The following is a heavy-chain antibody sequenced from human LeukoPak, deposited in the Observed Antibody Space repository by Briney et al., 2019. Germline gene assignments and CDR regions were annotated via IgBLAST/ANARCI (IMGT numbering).Heavy chain of an antibody. J-gene: IGHJ6*02. D-gene: IGHD4-17*01. CDR1: GGSISSYY. CDR3: ARHVSGDYAWLDV. V-gene: IGHV4-59*08. Sequence: SETLSLTCTVSGGSISSYYWSWIRQPPGKGLEWIGYIHYSGSINYNPALKSRVTISVDTSKKQFSLKLSSVTAADTAVYYCARHVSGDYAWLDVWGQGTTVTVSS. CDR2: IHYSGSI.